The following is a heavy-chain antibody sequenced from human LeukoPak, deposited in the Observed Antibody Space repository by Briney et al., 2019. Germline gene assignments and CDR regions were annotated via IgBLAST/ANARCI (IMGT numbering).Heavy chain of an antibody. J-gene: IGHJ5*02. D-gene: IGHD3-10*01. CDR1: GFTSTTYG. CDR3: AGKPYGLGSYYNNWFDP. CDR2: ISNDGSNK. V-gene: IGHV3-30*03. Sequence: GGSLRLSCAASGFTSTTYGMHWARQAPGKGLEWVAVISNDGSNKYYADSVKGRFTISRDNSKNTVYLQMDSLRADDTAVYYCAGKPYGLGSYYNNWFDPWGQGTLVTVSS.